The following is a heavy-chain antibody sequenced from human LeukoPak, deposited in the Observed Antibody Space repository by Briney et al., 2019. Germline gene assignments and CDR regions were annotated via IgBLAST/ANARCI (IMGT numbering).Heavy chain of an antibody. CDR3: TPSLGWLRLGGVLDI. CDR1: GFPLSNAL. J-gene: IGHJ3*02. D-gene: IGHD5-12*01. CDR2: IKSKTDGGTT. Sequence: GGALRLSCGASGFPLSNALVRCVRRAPGKGLEWVGRIKSKTDGGTTDYGEHMKGRLTISQDHSKNTQYLKMNSLQAEHPALYCCTPSLGWLRLGGVLDIWGQ. V-gene: IGHV3-15*01.